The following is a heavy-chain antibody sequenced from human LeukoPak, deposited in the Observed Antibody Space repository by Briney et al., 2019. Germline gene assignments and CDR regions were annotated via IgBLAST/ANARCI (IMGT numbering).Heavy chain of an antibody. D-gene: IGHD3-10*01. Sequence: PSETLSLTCAVYGGSFSGYYWSWIRQPPGKGLEWIGEINHSGSTNYNPSLKSRVTISVDMSKNQFSLKLSSVTAADTAVYYCARGPRITMVRGVYWFDPWGQGTLVTVSS. CDR2: INHSGST. CDR1: GGSFSGYY. CDR3: ARGPRITMVRGVYWFDP. J-gene: IGHJ5*02. V-gene: IGHV4-34*01.